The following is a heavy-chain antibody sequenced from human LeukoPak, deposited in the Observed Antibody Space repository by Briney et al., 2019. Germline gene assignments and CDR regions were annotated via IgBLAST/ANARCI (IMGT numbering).Heavy chain of an antibody. Sequence: GESLKISCSGSGYIFSNYWIAWVRQMPGRGLEWMGVIYPGDSDTRYSPSFQGQVTISADKSINTAYLQWSSLKASDTAVYYCARREASNAFTDFDCWGQGTLVTVSS. V-gene: IGHV5-51*01. J-gene: IGHJ4*02. CDR2: IYPGDSDT. CDR1: GYIFSNYW. D-gene: IGHD4-11*01. CDR3: ARREASNAFTDFDC.